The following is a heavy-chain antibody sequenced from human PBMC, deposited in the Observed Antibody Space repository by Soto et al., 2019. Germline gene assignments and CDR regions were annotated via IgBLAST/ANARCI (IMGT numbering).Heavy chain of an antibody. CDR3: ARVIATAVHWFDP. V-gene: IGHV4-4*02. Sequence: QVQLQESGPGLVKPSGTLSLTCAVSGGSISSSNWWSWVRQPPGKGLEWIGDIYHSGSTNYNPSLTNRVTISVDKSKNQFSLKRSSVTAADTAVYYCARVIATAVHWFDPWGQGTLVTVSS. CDR1: GGSISSSNW. D-gene: IGHD6-13*01. J-gene: IGHJ5*02. CDR2: IYHSGST.